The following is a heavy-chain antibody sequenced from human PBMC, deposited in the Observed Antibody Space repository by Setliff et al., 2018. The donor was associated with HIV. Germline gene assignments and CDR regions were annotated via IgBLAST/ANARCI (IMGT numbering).Heavy chain of an antibody. CDR2: IIPMYNIP. Sequence: GALVKVPCKNSGGPLSNFVNNWVRQAPGQGLEWMGMIIPMYNIPAYAQKFQGRVTFTADESTSTAYMELSSLSSEDTAVYYCARDQTGVAAAAFGGGSAWSDEGFDIWGQGTMVTVSS. V-gene: IGHV1-69*13. CDR1: GGPLSNFV. D-gene: IGHD6-13*01. CDR3: ARDQTGVAAAAFGGGSAWSDEGFDI. J-gene: IGHJ3*02.